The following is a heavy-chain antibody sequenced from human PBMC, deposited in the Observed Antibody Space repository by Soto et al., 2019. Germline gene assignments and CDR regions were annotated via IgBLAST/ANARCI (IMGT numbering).Heavy chain of an antibody. Sequence: GEPLKLLCKCSRYSFTRFWILWVRHMPRKCLEWMGRIEPSDSDTRYSPSFRGLVTISAGKSISAAYLRWSSLKASDTAIYSCARQEGATVLFYYGMDVWGQGTTVTASS. J-gene: IGHJ6*02. CDR3: ARQEGATVLFYYGMDV. CDR1: RYSFTRFW. D-gene: IGHD1-26*01. V-gene: IGHV5-51*01. CDR2: IEPSDSDT.